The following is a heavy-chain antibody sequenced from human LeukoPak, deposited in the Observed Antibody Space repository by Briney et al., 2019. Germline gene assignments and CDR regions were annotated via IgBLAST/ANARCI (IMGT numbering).Heavy chain of an antibody. D-gene: IGHD5-18*01. J-gene: IGHJ4*02. CDR2: ISSRSSYR. CDR3: ARDLGSVVDTAMDSYYFDY. CDR1: GFIFSNYS. Sequence: GGSLRLSCVPSGFIFSNYSMNCVRHAPGKRLEWVSSISSRSSYRYYAGSMTGRFTISRGNAKKSVSLQMNSLRAEDTAVYYCARDLGSVVDTAMDSYYFDYWGQGTLVTVSS. V-gene: IGHV3-21*01.